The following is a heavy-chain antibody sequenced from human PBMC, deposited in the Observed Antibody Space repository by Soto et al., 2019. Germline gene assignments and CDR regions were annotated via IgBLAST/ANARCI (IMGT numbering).Heavy chain of an antibody. CDR2: IGGNSVVT. J-gene: IGHJ4*02. CDR1: GFTFSDYY. CDR3: SRDPRRLDY. V-gene: IGHV3-11*05. D-gene: IGHD1-1*01. Sequence: QVQLVESGGSLVKPGGSLRLSCAASGFTFSDYYMSWIRQAPGKGLESLAYIGGNSVVTKYADSVEGRFTISRDNARNSLYLQMNSLTAEDTAIYFCSRDPRRLDYWGQGTLVTVSS.